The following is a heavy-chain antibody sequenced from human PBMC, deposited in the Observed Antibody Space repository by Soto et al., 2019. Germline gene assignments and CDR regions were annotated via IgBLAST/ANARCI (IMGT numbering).Heavy chain of an antibody. CDR3: ARGSTDSYPPSRIFDF. CDR2: ITDSGGDA. D-gene: IGHD2-15*01. CDR1: GITFGRRA. J-gene: IGHJ4*02. Sequence: GGSLRLSCVASGITFGRRAMSWVRQAPGEGLEWVSTITDSGGDAKYADSVRGRFAISRDNSKKTLYLQMSSLTGEDSAIYYCARGSTDSYPPSRIFDFWGRGTLVTVSS. V-gene: IGHV3-23*01.